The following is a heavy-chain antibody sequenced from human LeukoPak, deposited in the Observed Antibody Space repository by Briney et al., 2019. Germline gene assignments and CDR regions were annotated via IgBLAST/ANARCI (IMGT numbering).Heavy chain of an antibody. V-gene: IGHV4-39*01. CDR2: IYYSGST. D-gene: IGHD3-10*02. CDR3: ARLPRFGDENWFDP. J-gene: IGHJ5*02. CDR1: GGSISSSSYY. Sequence: RSSETLSLTCTVSGGSISSSSYYWGWIRQPPGKGLEWIGSIYYSGSTYYNPSLKSRVTISVDTSKNQFSLKLSSVTAADTAVYYCARLPRFGDENWFDPWGQGTLVTVSS.